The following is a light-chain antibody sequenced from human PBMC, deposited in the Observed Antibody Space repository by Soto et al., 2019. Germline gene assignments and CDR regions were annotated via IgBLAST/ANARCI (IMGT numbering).Light chain of an antibody. CDR3: QQSGSSPIT. V-gene: IGKV3-20*01. CDR2: GAS. J-gene: IGKJ5*01. Sequence: IVLTQSPSTLSVSPWQRATLSCRASQSISRNLAWYQQKPGQAPRLLIYGASTRATGIPARFSGSGSGTDFTLTISRLEPEDFAVYYCQQSGSSPITFGQGTRLEIK. CDR1: QSISRN.